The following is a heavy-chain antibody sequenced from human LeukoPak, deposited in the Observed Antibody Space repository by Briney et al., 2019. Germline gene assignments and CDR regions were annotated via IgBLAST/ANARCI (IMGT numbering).Heavy chain of an antibody. V-gene: IGHV3-74*01. D-gene: IGHD5-12*01. CDR1: GFTFSSYW. CDR2: INSDGSST. Sequence: GGSLRLSCAASGFTFSSYWMHWVRHAPGKGLVWVSRINSDGSSTSYADSVKGRFTISRDNAKNTLYLRMNSLRAEDTAVYYCARVDSGYVLYYYYYYMDVWGKGTTVTISS. CDR3: ARVDSGYVLYYYYYYMDV. J-gene: IGHJ6*03.